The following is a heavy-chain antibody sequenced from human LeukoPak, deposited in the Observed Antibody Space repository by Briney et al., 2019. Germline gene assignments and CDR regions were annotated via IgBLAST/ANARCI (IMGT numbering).Heavy chain of an antibody. V-gene: IGHV1-69*04. CDR2: IIPILGIA. CDR3: ASDDCSGGSCYATIPLY. CDR1: GGTFGSYA. Sequence: GASVKVSCKASGGTFGSYAISWVRQAPGQGLEWMGRIIPILGIANYAQKFQGRVTMTRDTSISTAYMELSRLRSDDTAVYYCASDDCSGGSCYATIPLYWGQGTLVTVSS. J-gene: IGHJ4*02. D-gene: IGHD2-15*01.